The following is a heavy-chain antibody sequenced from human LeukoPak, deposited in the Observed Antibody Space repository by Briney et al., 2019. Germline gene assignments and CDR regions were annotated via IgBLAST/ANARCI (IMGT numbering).Heavy chain of an antibody. CDR2: INQSGST. Sequence: SETLSLTCVVYGGSFSGYYWNWIRQTPGKGLEWIGEINQSGSTNYKPSLKSRVTISVDTSKKQFSLKLSSVTAADTAVYYCAGRPLYYYYSSGYYRFGGQGTLVTVSS. J-gene: IGHJ4*02. D-gene: IGHD3-22*01. CDR3: AGRPLYYYYSSGYYRF. V-gene: IGHV4-34*01. CDR1: GGSFSGYY.